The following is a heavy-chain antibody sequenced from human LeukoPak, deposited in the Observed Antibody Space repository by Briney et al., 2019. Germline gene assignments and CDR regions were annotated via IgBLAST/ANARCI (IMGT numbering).Heavy chain of an antibody. CDR3: ARDPVGATTPDC. CDR1: GFTFSSYA. J-gene: IGHJ4*02. CDR2: LSGGGDSA. Sequence: GGSLRLSCAASGFTFSSYAMSWVRQAPGKGLEWVSTLSGGGDSAYYADFVKGRFTISRDNAKNSLYLQMNSLRAEDTAVYYCARDPVGATTPDCWGQGALVTVSS. V-gene: IGHV3-23*01. D-gene: IGHD1-26*01.